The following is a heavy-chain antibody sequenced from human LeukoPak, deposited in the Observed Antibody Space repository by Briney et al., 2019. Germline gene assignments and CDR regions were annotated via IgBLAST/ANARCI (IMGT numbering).Heavy chain of an antibody. J-gene: IGHJ4*02. Sequence: PSETLSLTCTVSGGSISSYYWGWIRQPPGKGLEWIGYIYYSGSTNYNPSLKSRVTISVDTSKNQFSLKLSSVTAADTAVYYCARGFRLRAVAGDFFDYWGQGTLVTVSS. CDR1: GGSISSYY. CDR3: ARGFRLRAVAGDFFDY. V-gene: IGHV4-59*01. D-gene: IGHD6-19*01. CDR2: IYYSGST.